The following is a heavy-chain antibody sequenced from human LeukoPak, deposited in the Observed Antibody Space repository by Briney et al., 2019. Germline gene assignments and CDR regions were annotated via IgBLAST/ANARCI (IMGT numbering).Heavy chain of an antibody. J-gene: IGHJ3*02. CDR2: IYHSGST. CDR1: GGSISSGVYS. V-gene: IGHV4-30-2*01. Sequence: SQTLSLTCAVSGGSISSGVYSWSWIRQPPGKGLEWIGYIYHSGSTYYNPSLKSRVTIFIDRSKNQFSLKLSSVTAADTAVYYCARGAGRHDYFWGSQPGAAFDIWGQGTMVTVSS. D-gene: IGHD3-16*01. CDR3: ARGAGRHDYFWGSQPGAAFDI.